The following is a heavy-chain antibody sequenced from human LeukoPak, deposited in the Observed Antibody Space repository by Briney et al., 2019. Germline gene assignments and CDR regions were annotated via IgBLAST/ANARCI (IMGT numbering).Heavy chain of an antibody. V-gene: IGHV3-48*03. CDR1: GFTLSSYE. CDR3: AREGGYGSYWYLDL. CDR2: ISSSGSTI. J-gene: IGHJ2*01. D-gene: IGHD5-18*01. Sequence: GGSLRLSCTASGFTLSSYEMNWVRQAPGKGLEWVSYISSSGSTIYYADSVKGRFTTSRDNAKNSLYLQMNSLRAEDTAVYYCAREGGYGSYWYLDLWGRGTLVTVSS.